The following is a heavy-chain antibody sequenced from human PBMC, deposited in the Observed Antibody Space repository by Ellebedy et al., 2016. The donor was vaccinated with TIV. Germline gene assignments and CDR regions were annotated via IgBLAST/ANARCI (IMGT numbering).Heavy chain of an antibody. CDR2: ISVYNGNT. CDR3: ARVAGRYWFDP. V-gene: IGHV1-18*01. CDR1: VYTFTSYR. D-gene: IGHD3-9*01. J-gene: IGHJ5*02. Sequence: AASVKVSCMASVYTFTSYRISWVRPPPGQGLAWMGWISVYNGNTNYAQKLQGRVTMTTDTSTSTAYMELRSLRSDDTAVYYCARVAGRYWFDPWGQGTLVTVSS.